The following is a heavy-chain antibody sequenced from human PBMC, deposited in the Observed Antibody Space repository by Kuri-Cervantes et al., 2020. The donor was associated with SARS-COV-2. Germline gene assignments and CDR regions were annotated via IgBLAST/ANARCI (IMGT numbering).Heavy chain of an antibody. Sequence: SETLFLTCTVSGYSISSGYYWSWIRQPPGKGLEWIGEINHSGSTNYNPSLKSRVTISVDTSKNQFSLKLSSVTAADTAVYYCAGSSKYYYYMDVWGKGTTVTVSS. D-gene: IGHD2-2*01. V-gene: IGHV4-38-2*02. J-gene: IGHJ6*03. CDR1: GYSISSGYY. CDR3: AGSSKYYYYMDV. CDR2: INHSGST.